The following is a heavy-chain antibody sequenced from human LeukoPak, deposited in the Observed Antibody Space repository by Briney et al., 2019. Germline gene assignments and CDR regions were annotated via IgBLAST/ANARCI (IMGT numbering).Heavy chain of an antibody. D-gene: IGHD3-16*01. V-gene: IGHV4-59*01. J-gene: IGHJ5*02. Sequence: SETLSLTCTVSGGSISSYYWNWIRQPPGKGLEWIGYVYYSGSTNYNPSLKSRVTISVDTSKNQFSLNLTSVTAADTAVYYCARFTPQGYGWGGYNRFDPWGQGTLVTVSS. CDR3: ARFTPQGYGWGGYNRFDP. CDR1: GGSISSYY. CDR2: VYYSGST.